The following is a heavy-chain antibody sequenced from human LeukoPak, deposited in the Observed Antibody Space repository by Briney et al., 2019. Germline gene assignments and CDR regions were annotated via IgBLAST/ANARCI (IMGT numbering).Heavy chain of an antibody. V-gene: IGHV4-59*08. D-gene: IGHD1-26*01. CDR2: IYYNGGT. CDR3: ARLGRYMAATGTPNFDN. CDR1: GGSISPYL. J-gene: IGHJ4*02. Sequence: SETLSLTCSVSGGSISPYLWSWIRQPPGEGLEWIGCIYYNGGTNSSPSLRSRVTMSVDSSKNQFSLRLRSVTAADTAVYYCARLGRYMAATGTPNFDNWGQGILVTVSS.